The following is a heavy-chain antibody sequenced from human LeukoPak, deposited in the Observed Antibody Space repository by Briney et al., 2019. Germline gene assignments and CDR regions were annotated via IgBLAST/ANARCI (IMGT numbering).Heavy chain of an antibody. V-gene: IGHV4-59*01. CDR2: IHYSGST. J-gene: IGHJ4*02. CDR1: GGSISSYY. CDR3: ARENYFDY. Sequence: PSETLSLTCTVSGGSISSYYWGWIRQPPGKGLPWIGYIHYSGSTDYNASLKSRVTISVDTSKNQFSLKLTSLTAADTAVYYCARENYFDYWGQGTLVTVSS.